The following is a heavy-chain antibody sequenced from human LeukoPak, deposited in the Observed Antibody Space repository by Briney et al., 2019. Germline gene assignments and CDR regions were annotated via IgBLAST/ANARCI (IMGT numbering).Heavy chain of an antibody. CDR2: IIPIFGTA. CDR1: GGTFSSYA. J-gene: IGHJ4*02. V-gene: IGHV1-69*06. CDR3: ARDGGSYQFDY. Sequence: SVTVSCKASGGTFSSYAISGVRRAPGQGVEWMGGIIPIFGTANYAQKFQGRVTITADKSTSTAYMELSSLRSEDTAVYYCARDGGSYQFDYWGQGTLVTVSS. D-gene: IGHD1-26*01.